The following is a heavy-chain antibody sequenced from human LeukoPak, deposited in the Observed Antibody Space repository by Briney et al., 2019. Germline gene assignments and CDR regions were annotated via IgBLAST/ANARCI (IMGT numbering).Heavy chain of an antibody. J-gene: IGHJ4*02. CDR3: AGGSGPYYFDY. Sequence: ASVKVSCKASGGTFSSYAISWVRQAPGQGLEWMGGIIPIFGTANYAQKFQGRVTITADESTSSAYMELSSLRSEDTAVYYCAGGSGPYYFDYWGQGTLVTVSS. D-gene: IGHD3-10*01. CDR2: IIPIFGTA. CDR1: GGTFSSYA. V-gene: IGHV1-69*13.